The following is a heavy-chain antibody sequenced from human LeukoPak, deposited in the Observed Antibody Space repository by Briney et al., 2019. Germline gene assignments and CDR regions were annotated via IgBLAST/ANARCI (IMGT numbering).Heavy chain of an antibody. CDR3: ARYYYDSSGYYPSGY. D-gene: IGHD3-22*01. CDR2: IYPGDSDT. CDR1: GYSFTSYW. V-gene: IGHV5-51*01. Sequence: GESLQISCKGSGYSFTSYWIGWVRQLPRKGLEWMGIIYPGDSDTRYSPSFQGQVTISADKSISTAYLQWSSLKASDTAMYYCARYYYDSSGYYPSGYWGQGTLVTVSS. J-gene: IGHJ4*02.